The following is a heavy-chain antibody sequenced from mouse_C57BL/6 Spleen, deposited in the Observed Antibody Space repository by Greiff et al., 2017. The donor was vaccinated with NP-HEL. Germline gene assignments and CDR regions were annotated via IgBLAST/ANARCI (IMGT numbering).Heavy chain of an antibody. Sequence: EVKLEESGGGLVQPGGSMKLSCAASGFTFSDAWMDWVRQSPEKGLEWVAEIRNKANNHATYYAESVKGRFTISRDDSKSSVYLQMNSLRAEDTGIYYCTRLSTIVTTMDYWGQGTSVTVSS. CDR1: GFTFSDAW. J-gene: IGHJ4*01. V-gene: IGHV6-6*01. D-gene: IGHD2-5*01. CDR2: IRNKANNHAT. CDR3: TRLSTIVTTMDY.